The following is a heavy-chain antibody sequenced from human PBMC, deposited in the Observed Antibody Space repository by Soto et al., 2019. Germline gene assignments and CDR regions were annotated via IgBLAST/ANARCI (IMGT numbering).Heavy chain of an antibody. CDR1: GGSISSSSYY. D-gene: IGHD2-15*01. V-gene: IGHV4-39*01. Sequence: SETLSLTCTVSGGSISSSSYYWGWIRQPPGKGLEWIGSIYYSGSTYYNPSLKSRVTISVDTSKNQFSLKQSSVTAADTAVYYCARPYCSGGSCYYFDYWGQGTLVTVS. CDR2: IYYSGST. CDR3: ARPYCSGGSCYYFDY. J-gene: IGHJ4*02.